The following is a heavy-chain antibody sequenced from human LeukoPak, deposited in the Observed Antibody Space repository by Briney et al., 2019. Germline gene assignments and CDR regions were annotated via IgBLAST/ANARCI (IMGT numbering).Heavy chain of an antibody. CDR3: ARSNYDFWSGYDPIDY. Sequence: GGSLRLSCAASGFTFSSYWMHWVRQAPGKGLVWVSRINTDGSSTSYADSVKGRFTISRDNAKNTLYLQMNSLRAEDTAVYYCARSNYDFWSGYDPIDYWGQGTLVTVSS. CDR2: INTDGSST. D-gene: IGHD3-3*01. J-gene: IGHJ4*02. V-gene: IGHV3-74*01. CDR1: GFTFSSYW.